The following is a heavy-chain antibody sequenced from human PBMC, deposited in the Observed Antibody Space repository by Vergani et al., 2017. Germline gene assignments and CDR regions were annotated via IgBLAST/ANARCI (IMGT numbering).Heavy chain of an antibody. D-gene: IGHD1-14*01. Sequence: EVQLLESGGGLVQPGGSLRLSCAASGFTFSSYAMSWVRQAPGKGLEWVSAISGSGGSTYYADSVKGRFTISRDNSKNTLYLQMNSLRAEDTAVYYCATANRGDRDYYYYGMDVWGQGTTVTVSS. CDR1: GFTFSSYA. CDR3: ATANRGDRDYYYYGMDV. CDR2: ISGSGGST. J-gene: IGHJ6*02. V-gene: IGHV3-23*01.